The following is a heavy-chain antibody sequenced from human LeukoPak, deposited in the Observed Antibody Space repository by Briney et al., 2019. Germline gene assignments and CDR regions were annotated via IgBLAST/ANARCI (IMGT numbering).Heavy chain of an antibody. CDR1: GASISSHY. CDR2: IYYSGST. V-gene: IGHV4-30-4*08. CDR3: ARDQGGTIFGVLDY. J-gene: IGHJ4*02. Sequence: SETLSLTCTVSGASISSHYWSWIRQPPGKGLEWIGYIYYSGSTYYNPSLKSRVTISVDTSKNQFSLKLSSVTAADTAVYYCARDQGGTIFGVLDYWGQGTLVAVSS. D-gene: IGHD3-3*01.